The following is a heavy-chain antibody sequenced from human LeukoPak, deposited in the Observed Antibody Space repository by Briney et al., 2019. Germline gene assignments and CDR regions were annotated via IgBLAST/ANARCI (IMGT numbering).Heavy chain of an antibody. J-gene: IGHJ6*04. CDR3: AELGITMIGGV. CDR2: ISSSGSTM. Sequence: PGGSLRLSCAASGFTFSGYSMNWVRQAPGKGLEWVSFISSSGSTMYYADSVKGRFTISRDNAKNSLYLQMNSLRAEDTAVYYCAELGITMIGGVWGKGTTVTISS. V-gene: IGHV3-48*04. CDR1: GFTFSGYS. D-gene: IGHD3-10*02.